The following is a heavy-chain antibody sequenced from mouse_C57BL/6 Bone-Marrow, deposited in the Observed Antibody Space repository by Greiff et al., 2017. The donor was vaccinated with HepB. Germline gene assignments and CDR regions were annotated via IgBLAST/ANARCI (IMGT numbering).Heavy chain of an antibody. CDR2: ISSGGSYT. Sequence: DVKLVESGGDLVKPGGSLKLSCAASGFTFSSYGMSWVRQTPDKRLEWVATISSGGSYTYYPASVKGRFTISRDNAKNTLYLQMSSLKSEDTAMYYCARHQGYGSRWFAYWGQGTLVTVSA. V-gene: IGHV5-6*02. D-gene: IGHD1-1*01. CDR3: ARHQGYGSRWFAY. J-gene: IGHJ3*01. CDR1: GFTFSSYG.